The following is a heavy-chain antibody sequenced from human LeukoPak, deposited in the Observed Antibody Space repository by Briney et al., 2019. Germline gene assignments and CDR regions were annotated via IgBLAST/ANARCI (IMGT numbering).Heavy chain of an antibody. J-gene: IGHJ6*02. Sequence: PGGSLRLSCATSGFTFSSYEMNWVRQAPGKGLEWVSYINNSGSTIYQADSVKGRFTISRDNAKNSLYLQMNSLRAEDTAAYFCARGGIPKYCSGGTCHSMDVWGQGTTVTVSS. V-gene: IGHV3-48*03. CDR3: ARGGIPKYCSGGTCHSMDV. D-gene: IGHD2-15*01. CDR1: GFTFSSYE. CDR2: INNSGSTI.